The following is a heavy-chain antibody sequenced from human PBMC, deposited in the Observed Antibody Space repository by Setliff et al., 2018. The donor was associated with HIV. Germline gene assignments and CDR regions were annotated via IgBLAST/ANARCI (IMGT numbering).Heavy chain of an antibody. J-gene: IGHJ4*02. Sequence: SETLSLTCTVSGGSICRYYWSWIRQPPGKGLEWIGYSHTSGNTNYNPSLKSRVTISVDTSKNQFSLKLSSVTAADTAVYYCARHAIDSGGYYSQFDYWGQGTLVTVSS. CDR1: GGSICRYY. CDR2: SHTSGNT. CDR3: ARHAIDSGGYYSQFDY. V-gene: IGHV4-4*09. D-gene: IGHD3-22*01.